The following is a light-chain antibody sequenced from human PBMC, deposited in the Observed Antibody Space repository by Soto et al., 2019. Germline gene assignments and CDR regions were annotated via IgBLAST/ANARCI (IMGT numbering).Light chain of an antibody. V-gene: IGKV1-5*03. CDR1: ESISSW. J-gene: IGKJ1*01. CDR2: KAS. Sequence: DIQMTQSPSTLSASVGDRVTITCRASESISSWLAWYQQKPGKAPKLLIYKASSLEGGVPSRFSGSGSGTEFTLTINILQPDDFAAYYCQQYYRYPWTFGQGTKVEIK. CDR3: QQYYRYPWT.